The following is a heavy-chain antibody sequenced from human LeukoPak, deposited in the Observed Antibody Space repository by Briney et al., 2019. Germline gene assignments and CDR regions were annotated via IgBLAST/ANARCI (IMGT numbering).Heavy chain of an antibody. CDR3: AAPLTSKWSSSWYSGHFDY. Sequence: PGGSLRLSCAASGFTFSSYGMHWVRQAPGKGLEWVAVISADGRDKYYIDSVRGRFTISRDNSKTTVFLQMNSLEVEDTAVYYCAAPLTSKWSSSWYSGHFDYWGQGALVTVPS. CDR1: GFTFSSYG. D-gene: IGHD6-13*01. CDR2: ISADGRDK. J-gene: IGHJ4*02. V-gene: IGHV3-30*03.